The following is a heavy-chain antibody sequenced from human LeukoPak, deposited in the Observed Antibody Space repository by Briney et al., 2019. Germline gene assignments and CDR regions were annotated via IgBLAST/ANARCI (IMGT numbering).Heavy chain of an antibody. CDR1: GFTFSSYA. D-gene: IGHD3-22*01. V-gene: IGHV3-23*01. CDR2: ISGSGGST. CDR3: AKGIVTMIVVVTPDAFDI. Sequence: GGSLRLSCAASGFTFSSYAMSWVRQAPGKGLEWVSAISGSGGSTYYADSVKGRFTIPRDNSKNTLYLQMNSLRAEDTAVYYCAKGIVTMIVVVTPDAFDIWGQGTMVTVSS. J-gene: IGHJ3*02.